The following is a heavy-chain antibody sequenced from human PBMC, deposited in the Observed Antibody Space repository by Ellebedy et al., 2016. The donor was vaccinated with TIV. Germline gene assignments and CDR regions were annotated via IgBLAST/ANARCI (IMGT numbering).Heavy chain of an antibody. CDR3: VRDFTTVRGVMNPFNY. D-gene: IGHD3-10*01. J-gene: IGHJ4*02. V-gene: IGHV6-1*01. Sequence: SQTLSLTXXISGDSVSGNSVAWSWIRQSPSRGLQWLGRTYYRSKWYNYYAESVKSRITINQDTSKNQISLQLNSVTPEDTAVYYCVRDFTTVRGVMNPFNYWGQGTLVTVSS. CDR2: TYYRSKWYN. CDR1: GDSVSGNSVA.